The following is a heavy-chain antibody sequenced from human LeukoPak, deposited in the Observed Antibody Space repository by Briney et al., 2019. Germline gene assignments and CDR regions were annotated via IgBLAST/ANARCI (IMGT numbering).Heavy chain of an antibody. CDR3: ARGALGRRGDAFDI. Sequence: SVKVSCKASGGTFSSYAISWVRQAPGQGLEWMGGIIPIFGTANYAQKFQGRVTITADGSTSTAYMELSSLRSEDTAVYYCARGALGRRGDAFDIWGQGTMVTVSS. D-gene: IGHD1-1*01. CDR1: GGTFSSYA. CDR2: IIPIFGTA. J-gene: IGHJ3*02. V-gene: IGHV1-69*13.